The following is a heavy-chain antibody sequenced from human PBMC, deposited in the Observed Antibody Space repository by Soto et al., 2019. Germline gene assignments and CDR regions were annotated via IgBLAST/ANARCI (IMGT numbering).Heavy chain of an antibody. J-gene: IGHJ4*02. D-gene: IGHD3-16*01. V-gene: IGHV3-30*19. CDR2: TSYDGNNK. CDR3: ARWGTTGGFDL. Sequence: QVQLVESGGGVVQPGTSLRLSCAASGFRFKSFVMHWVRQAPGKGLEWVAFTSYDGNNKDYGDSVKGRFTVSRDSSQNTLHLQMDFLRPEDTALSYCARWGTTGGFDLWGQGTLVSVSS. CDR1: GFRFKSFV.